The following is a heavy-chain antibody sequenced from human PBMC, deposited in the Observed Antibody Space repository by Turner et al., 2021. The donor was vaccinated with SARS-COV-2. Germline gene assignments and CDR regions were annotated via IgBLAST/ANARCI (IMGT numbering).Heavy chain of an antibody. V-gene: IGHV1-69*10. CDR3: ARVVGGFGELGYYYYYGMDV. D-gene: IGHD3-10*01. J-gene: IGHJ6*02. CDR1: GGTFSTYA. Sequence: QVQLVQSGAEVKKPGFSVKVSCKASGGTFSTYAISWVRQAPGPGLEWRGGSIPIVDIANTTQKFKGRGTITANKSTSTAYMELGSLRLGDTAVYYCARVVGGFGELGYYYYYGMDVWGQGTTVTVSS. CDR2: SIPIVDIA.